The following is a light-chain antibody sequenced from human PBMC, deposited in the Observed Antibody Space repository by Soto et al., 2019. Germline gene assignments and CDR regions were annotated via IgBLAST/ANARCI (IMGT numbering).Light chain of an antibody. CDR1: QSISSY. Sequence: DIQMTQSPSSLSPSVGDRVTITCRASQSISSYLNWYQQKPGKAHNXLIDAASSLQSGVPSRFSVSGSGTDCTLTISSLQPEDGATDEGQQSYRSLITFGQGTRLEIK. CDR2: AAS. V-gene: IGKV1-39*01. CDR3: QQSYRSLIT. J-gene: IGKJ5*01.